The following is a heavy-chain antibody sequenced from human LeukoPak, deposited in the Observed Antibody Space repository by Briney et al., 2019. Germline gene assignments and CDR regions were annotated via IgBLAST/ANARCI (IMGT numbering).Heavy chain of an antibody. J-gene: IGHJ5*02. CDR2: IYPGDSDT. V-gene: IGHV5-51*01. CDR1: GYTFSTYW. D-gene: IGHD2-15*01. CDR3: ARLVEKSRYCSGGSCYYNWFDP. Sequence: GESLKISCKGSGYTFSTYWIGWVRQVPGKGLEWMGIIYPGDSDTRYSPSFQGQVTISADKSISTAYLQWSSLKASDTAMYYCARLVEKSRYCSGGSCYYNWFDPWGQGTLVTVSS.